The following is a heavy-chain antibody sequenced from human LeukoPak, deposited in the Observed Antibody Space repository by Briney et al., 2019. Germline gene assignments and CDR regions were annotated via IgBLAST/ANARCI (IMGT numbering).Heavy chain of an antibody. Sequence: ASVKVSCKASGYTFTSYYMHWVRQAPGQGLEWMGWINPNSGGTNYAQKFQGRVTMTRDTSISTAYMELSRLRSDDTAVYYCARDRGYYYDSSGYYSDAFDIWGQGTMVTVSS. CDR2: INPNSGGT. D-gene: IGHD3-22*01. V-gene: IGHV1-2*02. CDR1: GYTFTSYY. CDR3: ARDRGYYYDSSGYYSDAFDI. J-gene: IGHJ3*02.